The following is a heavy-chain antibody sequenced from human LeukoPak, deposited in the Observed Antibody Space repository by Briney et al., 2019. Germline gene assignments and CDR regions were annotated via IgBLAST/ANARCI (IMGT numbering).Heavy chain of an antibody. CDR3: ARLPYDEPDY. Sequence: ASVRVSCKASGYTFTYYYEHWVRQAPGQGLEWMGCISPNSGGTHYAQNFQGRVTMTRDTSISTAYMELSRLRSDDTAVYFCARLPYDEPDYWGQGTLVTVSS. CDR2: ISPNSGGT. J-gene: IGHJ4*02. D-gene: IGHD3-3*01. V-gene: IGHV1-2*02. CDR1: GYTFTYYY.